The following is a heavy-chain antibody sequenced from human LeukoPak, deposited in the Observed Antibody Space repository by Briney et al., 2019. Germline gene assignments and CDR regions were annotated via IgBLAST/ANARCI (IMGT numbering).Heavy chain of an antibody. D-gene: IGHD3-22*01. CDR3: ASQPYYYHSSGYSRAEDY. Sequence: SVKVSCKASGGTFSSYAISWVRQAPGQGLEWMGGIIPIFGTANYAQKFQGRVTITTDESTSTAYMELSSLRSEDTAVYYCASQPYYYHSSGYSRAEDYWGQGTLVTVSS. CDR2: IIPIFGTA. V-gene: IGHV1-69*05. J-gene: IGHJ4*02. CDR1: GGTFSSYA.